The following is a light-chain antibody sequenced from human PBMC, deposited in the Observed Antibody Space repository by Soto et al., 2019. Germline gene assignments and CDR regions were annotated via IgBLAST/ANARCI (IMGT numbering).Light chain of an antibody. V-gene: IGLV1-47*02. Sequence: QSVLTQPPSASGSPGQWFTISCSGSSSNIGTNYVYWYQKLPGAAHKLLIFSNTDRPSGVPERFSGSRSGTSASLAIGGLRSEDEDDYFCATCDGTLSGVVFGGGTKLTVL. CDR1: SSNIGTNY. CDR3: ATCDGTLSGVV. CDR2: SNT. J-gene: IGLJ2*01.